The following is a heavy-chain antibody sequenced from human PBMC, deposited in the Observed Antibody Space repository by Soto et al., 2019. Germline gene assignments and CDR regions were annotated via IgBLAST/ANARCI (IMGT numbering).Heavy chain of an antibody. J-gene: IGHJ6*02. V-gene: IGHV4-59*01. CDR2: IYYSGST. CDR3: ARGGKVRVVIITEYYYYGMDV. CDR1: GGSISSYY. D-gene: IGHD3-10*01. Sequence: PSETLSLTCTVSGGSISSYYWSWIRQPPGKGLEWIGYIYYSGSTNYNPSLKSRVTISVDTSKNQFSLKLSSVTAADTAVYYCARGGKVRVVIITEYYYYGMDVWGQGTTVPVSS.